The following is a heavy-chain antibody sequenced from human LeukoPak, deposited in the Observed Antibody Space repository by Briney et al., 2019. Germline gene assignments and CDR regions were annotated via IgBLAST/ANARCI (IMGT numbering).Heavy chain of an antibody. J-gene: IGHJ6*03. CDR2: ISRKGDTT. D-gene: IGHD3-3*01. CDR3: ARGRFPTYYCYYMDV. V-gene: IGHV3-64*02. CDR1: GFTFSSYS. Sequence: PGGSLRLSCAASGFTFSSYSMHWVRQAPGKGLESVSAISRKGDTTYYADSVKGRFTISRDNSKNTLYLLLGSVRSDDIAVYYCARGRFPTYYCYYMDVWGKGTTVAVSS.